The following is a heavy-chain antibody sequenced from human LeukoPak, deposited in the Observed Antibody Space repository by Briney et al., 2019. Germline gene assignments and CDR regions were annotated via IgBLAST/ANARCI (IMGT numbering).Heavy chain of an antibody. CDR1: GFTFSSYW. D-gene: IGHD5-24*01. Sequence: PGGSLRLSCAASGFTFSSYWMHWVRQVAGKGLVWVSRIRSDGSSTSYADSVKGRFTISRDNAKNTLYLQMSSLRVDDTAVYYCAKDDYNRHWGQGTLVTVSS. CDR2: IRSDGSST. CDR3: AKDDYNRH. V-gene: IGHV3-74*01. J-gene: IGHJ4*02.